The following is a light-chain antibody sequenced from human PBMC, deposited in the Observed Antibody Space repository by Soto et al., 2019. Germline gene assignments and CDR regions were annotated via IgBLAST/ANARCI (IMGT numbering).Light chain of an antibody. J-gene: IGKJ5*01. CDR1: LSLSSSY. Sequence: EIVLTQSPGTLSMSPGERANLSCRASLSLSSSYIAWYQQKPGQAPRLLIYDASSRATGIPDRFSGGGSGTDFTLTISRLEPEDFAVYYCQQYGSSPITFGQGTRLEIK. V-gene: IGKV3-20*01. CDR2: DAS. CDR3: QQYGSSPIT.